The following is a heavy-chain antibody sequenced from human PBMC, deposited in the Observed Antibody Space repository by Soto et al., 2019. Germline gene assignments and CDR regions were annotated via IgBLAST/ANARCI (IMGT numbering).Heavy chain of an antibody. V-gene: IGHV1-46*01. Sequence: GASVKVSCKASGYTFINYYMHWVRQAPGQGLEWMGIINPSGGSTTYAQKFWGRVTMTRDTSTNTVYLELSSLRSEDTAGYYCARGLITAAGTPLGDWGQGTPVTVSS. CDR1: GYTFINYY. J-gene: IGHJ4*02. CDR3: ARGLITAAGTPLGD. CDR2: INPSGGST. D-gene: IGHD6-13*01.